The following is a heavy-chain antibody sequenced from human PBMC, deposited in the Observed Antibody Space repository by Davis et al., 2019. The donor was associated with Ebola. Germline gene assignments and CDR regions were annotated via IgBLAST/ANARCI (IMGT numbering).Heavy chain of an antibody. V-gene: IGHV3-13*01. CDR3: ARDKNVGYYGMDV. Sequence: GESLKISCAASGFTFSSYDMHWARQATGKGLEWVSAIGTAGDTYYPGSVKGRFTISRENAKNSLYLQMNSLRAEDTAVYYCARDKNVGYYGMDVWGQGTTVTVSS. CDR1: GFTFSSYD. CDR2: IGTAGDT. J-gene: IGHJ6*02.